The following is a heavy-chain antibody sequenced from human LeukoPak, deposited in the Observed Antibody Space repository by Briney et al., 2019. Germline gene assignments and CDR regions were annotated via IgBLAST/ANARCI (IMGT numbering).Heavy chain of an antibody. CDR3: ATDRRCSSTSCYRSYYYYMDV. J-gene: IGHJ6*03. V-gene: IGHV1-69-2*01. CDR1: GYTFTDYY. Sequence: GASVKVSCKASGYTFTDYYMHWVQQAPGKGLEWMGRVDPEDGETIYAEKFQGRVTITADMSTDTAYMELSSLRSEDTAVYYCATDRRCSSTSCYRSYYYYMDVWGKGTTVTVSS. D-gene: IGHD2-2*01. CDR2: VDPEDGET.